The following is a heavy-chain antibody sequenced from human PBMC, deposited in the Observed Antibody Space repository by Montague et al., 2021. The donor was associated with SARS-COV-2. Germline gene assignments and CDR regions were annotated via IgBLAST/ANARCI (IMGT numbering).Heavy chain of an antibody. J-gene: IGHJ4*02. CDR1: GGSINSYY. D-gene: IGHD1-26*01. CDR3: ARTPYSRPLPDY. Sequence: SETLSLTCTVSGGSINSYYWSWIRQPPGKGLEWIGYIYYSGSANYSPSFKSRVTISVDTSKDQFSLRLSSVTAADTAVYYCARTPYSRPLPDYWGRGAPVPVSS. V-gene: IGHV4-59*01. CDR2: IYYSGSA.